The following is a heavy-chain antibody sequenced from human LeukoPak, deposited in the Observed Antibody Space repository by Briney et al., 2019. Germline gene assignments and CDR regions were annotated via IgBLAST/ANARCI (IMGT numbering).Heavy chain of an antibody. J-gene: IGHJ4*02. V-gene: IGHV1-2*02. CDR3: ARVYYDILTGYSDPFDY. Sequence: ASVKVSCKASGYTFTGYYMHWVRQAPGQGGEGMGWINPNSGGTNYTQKFQGRVTITRDTSISTAYMELSRLRSDDTAVYYCARVYYDILTGYSDPFDYWGQGTLVTVSS. D-gene: IGHD3-9*01. CDR1: GYTFTGYY. CDR2: INPNSGGT.